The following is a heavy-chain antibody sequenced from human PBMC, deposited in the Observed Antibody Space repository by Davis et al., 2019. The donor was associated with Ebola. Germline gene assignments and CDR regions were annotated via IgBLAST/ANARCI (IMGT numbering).Heavy chain of an antibody. CDR3: ARDPRYYYGSGTPYGYYYYGMDV. D-gene: IGHD3-10*01. Sequence: ASVKVSCKASGYTFTGYYMHWVRQAPGQGLEWMGWISAYNGNTNYAQKLQGRVTMTTDTSTSTAYMELRSLRSDDTAVYYCARDPRYYYGSGTPYGYYYYGMDVWGQGTTVTVSS. CDR2: ISAYNGNT. J-gene: IGHJ6*02. V-gene: IGHV1-18*04. CDR1: GYTFTGYY.